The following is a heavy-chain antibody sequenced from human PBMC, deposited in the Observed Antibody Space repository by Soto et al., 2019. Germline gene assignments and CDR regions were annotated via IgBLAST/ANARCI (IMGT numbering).Heavy chain of an antibody. V-gene: IGHV3-23*01. Sequence: GGSLRLSCAASGFTFSSYAMSWVRQAPGKGLEWVSAISGSGGSTYYADSVKGRFTISRDNSKNTLYLQMNSLRAEDTAVYYCASQIQDIVVVVAATGWFDPWGQGT. D-gene: IGHD2-15*01. CDR3: ASQIQDIVVVVAATGWFDP. J-gene: IGHJ5*02. CDR1: GFTFSSYA. CDR2: ISGSGGST.